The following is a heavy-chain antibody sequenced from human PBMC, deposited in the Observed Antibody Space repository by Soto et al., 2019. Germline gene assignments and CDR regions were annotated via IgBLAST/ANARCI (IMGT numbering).Heavy chain of an antibody. CDR1: GFTFSSYA. J-gene: IGHJ4*02. CDR2: ISGSGGST. Sequence: GGSLRLSCAASGFTFSSYAMSWVRQAPGKGLEWVSAISGSGGSTYYADSVRGRFTISRDNSKNTLYLQMNSLRAEDTAVYYCAKDPTTVVTYPSNYWGQGTLVTVSS. D-gene: IGHD4-17*01. V-gene: IGHV3-23*01. CDR3: AKDPTTVVTYPSNY.